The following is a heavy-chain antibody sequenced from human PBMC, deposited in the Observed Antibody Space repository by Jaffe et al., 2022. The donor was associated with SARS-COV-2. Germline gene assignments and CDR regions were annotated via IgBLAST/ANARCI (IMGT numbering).Heavy chain of an antibody. CDR2: ISGGGDWT. CDR1: GFTFSDYV. V-gene: IGHV3-23*01. CDR3: AKGGFYGGNDRRHYYYYAMGV. Sequence: EVHLLESGGGFAQPGVSLRLSCAASGFTFSDYVMTWVRQAPGKGLEWVSSISGGGDWTNYAESVKGRFTISRDDSKNTLFLQMNSLRAEDTAAYYCAKGGFYGGNDRRHYYYYAMGVWGQGTTVTVSS. D-gene: IGHD4-17*01. J-gene: IGHJ6*02.